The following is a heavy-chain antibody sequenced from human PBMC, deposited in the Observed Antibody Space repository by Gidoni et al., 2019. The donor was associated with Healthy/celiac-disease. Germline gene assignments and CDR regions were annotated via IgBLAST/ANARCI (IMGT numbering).Heavy chain of an antibody. J-gene: IGHJ4*02. Sequence: EVQLVESGGGLFQHGGCLRLSCAAPGFTVSSNYMSWVRQAPGKGLECVSVIYSGGSTYYADSVKARFTISRDNSKNTLYLQMNSLRAEDTAVYYCARVREQQLVFDYWGQGTLVTVSS. D-gene: IGHD6-13*01. V-gene: IGHV3-66*02. CDR1: GFTVSSNY. CDR3: ARVREQQLVFDY. CDR2: IYSGGST.